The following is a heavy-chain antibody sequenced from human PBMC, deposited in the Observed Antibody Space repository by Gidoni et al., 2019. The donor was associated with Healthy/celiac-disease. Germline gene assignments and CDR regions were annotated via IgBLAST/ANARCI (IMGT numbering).Heavy chain of an antibody. CDR2: ISYDGSNK. CDR3: AKDIWYGGSYYYYGMDV. CDR1: GFTFSSYG. Sequence: QVRLVESGGGVVQPGRSRRLSWAASGFTFSSYGMPWVRQAPGKGLEWVAVISYDGSNKYYADAVKGRFTISRDNSKNTLYLQMNSLRAEDTAVYYCAKDIWYGGSYYYYGMDVWGQGTTVTVSS. D-gene: IGHD6-13*01. V-gene: IGHV3-30*18. J-gene: IGHJ6*02.